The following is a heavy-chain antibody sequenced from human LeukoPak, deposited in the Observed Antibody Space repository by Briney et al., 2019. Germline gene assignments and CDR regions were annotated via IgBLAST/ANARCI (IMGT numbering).Heavy chain of an antibody. CDR1: GGSITSYY. Sequence: PSETLSLTCTVSGGSITSYYWSWLPQPPGKGLEWIGRIYTTGITHYNPSLRGRVSLSADTSRNQFSLKLNSATAADTAVYYCARGIAVAATVAFDIWGQGTKVTVSS. CDR2: IYTTGIT. CDR3: ARGIAVAATVAFDI. J-gene: IGHJ3*02. D-gene: IGHD6-19*01. V-gene: IGHV4-4*07.